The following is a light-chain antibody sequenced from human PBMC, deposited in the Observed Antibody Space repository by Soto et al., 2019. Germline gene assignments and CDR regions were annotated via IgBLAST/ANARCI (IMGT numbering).Light chain of an antibody. J-gene: IGKJ4*01. CDR3: QQYGSSPFD. CDR2: GAS. V-gene: IGKV3-20*01. CDR1: QSVSSSY. Sequence: EIVLTQSPGTLSLSPGERATLSCRASQSVSSSYLAWYQQKPGQAPRLLIYGASSRATGIPDRFSGSGSGTAFTLTISRLEPEDFAVYYCQQYGSSPFDFGGGTKVEIK.